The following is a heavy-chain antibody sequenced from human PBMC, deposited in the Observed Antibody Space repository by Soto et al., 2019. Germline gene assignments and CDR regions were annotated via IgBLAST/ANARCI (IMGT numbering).Heavy chain of an antibody. V-gene: IGHV1-2*02. CDR2: INPATGAA. J-gene: IGHJ3*02. CDR1: GYPVTAYY. Sequence: QLHLVQSGAVVKKPGASVTVSCSASGYPVTAYYMHWVRQAPGRGLEWMGGINPATGAAKYTQTFQGRVTMTRDTSTSKVFMELCALTSEDTAVFYCARGGGVGVAGSAAFDMWGQGTVVTVSS. D-gene: IGHD3-3*01. CDR3: ARGGGVGVAGSAAFDM.